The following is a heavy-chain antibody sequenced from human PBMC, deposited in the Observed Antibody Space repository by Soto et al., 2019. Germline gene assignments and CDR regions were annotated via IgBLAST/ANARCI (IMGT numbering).Heavy chain of an antibody. CDR2: IYHSGST. J-gene: IGHJ5*02. CDR1: GGSISSGGYY. Sequence: PSETLSLTCTVSGGSISSGGYYWSWIRQHPGKGLEWIGYIYHSGSTYYNPSLKSRVTISVDTSKNQFSLRLTSVTAADTAVYYCARGSTKYSSGWYNWFDPWGQGTLVTVSS. D-gene: IGHD6-19*01. CDR3: ARGSTKYSSGWYNWFDP. V-gene: IGHV4-31*03.